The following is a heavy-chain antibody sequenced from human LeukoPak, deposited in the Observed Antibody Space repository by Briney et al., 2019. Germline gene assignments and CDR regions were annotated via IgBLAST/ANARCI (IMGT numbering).Heavy chain of an antibody. CDR2: ISSGSSYI. J-gene: IGHJ6*03. CDR3: ARDSYYDFWSGMDV. V-gene: IGHV3-21*01. CDR1: GFTFSSYS. D-gene: IGHD3-3*01. Sequence: GGSLRLSCAASGFTFSSYSMNWVRQAPGKGLEWVSSISSGSSYIYYADSVKGRFTISRDNAKNSLYLQMNSLRAEDTAVYYCARDSYYDFWSGMDVWGKGTTVTVSS.